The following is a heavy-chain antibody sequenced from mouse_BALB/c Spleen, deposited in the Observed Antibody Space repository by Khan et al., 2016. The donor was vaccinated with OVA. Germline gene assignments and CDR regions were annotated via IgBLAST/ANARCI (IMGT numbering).Heavy chain of an antibody. D-gene: IGHD1-1*02. V-gene: IGHV9-3-1*01. CDR3: ASGGYWYFDV. CDR2: INTYTEEP. Sequence: QIQLVQSGPELKKPGETVKISCKASGYTFTNYGMNWVKQAPGKGLKWMGWINTYTEEPTYADDFQGRFAFSLETSASTAYLQINHLKNEDTATDFCASGGYWYFDVWGAGTTVTVSS. CDR1: GYTFTNYG. J-gene: IGHJ1*01.